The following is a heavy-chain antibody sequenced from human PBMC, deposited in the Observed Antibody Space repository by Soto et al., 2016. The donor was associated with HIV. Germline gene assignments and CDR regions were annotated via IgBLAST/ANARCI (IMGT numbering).Heavy chain of an antibody. CDR3: ARLGIAVAGTRDAFDI. V-gene: IGHV1-18*01. Sequence: QVQLVQSGAEVKKPGASVKVSCKPSGYTFTSYGITWVRQAPGQGLEWMGWIHPYNGNTNYAQKLQGRLTMTTDTSTSTAYMELRSLRSDDTAVYYCARLGIAVAGTRDAFDIWGQGTMVTVSS. D-gene: IGHD6-19*01. CDR1: GYTFTSYG. CDR2: IHPYNGNT. J-gene: IGHJ3*02.